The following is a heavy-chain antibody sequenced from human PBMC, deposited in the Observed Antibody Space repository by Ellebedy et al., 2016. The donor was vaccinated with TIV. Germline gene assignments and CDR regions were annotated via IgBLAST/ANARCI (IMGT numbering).Heavy chain of an antibody. D-gene: IGHD3-16*01. J-gene: IGHJ6*02. CDR3: TRDGGRAYAMDV. CDR1: GFTLNNYW. Sequence: GESLKISXAASGFTLNNYWMSWVRQAPGKGLEWVSVISGSGATTYYAESVKGRFTISRDNTKNTLYLQMNSLRDEDTAVYYCTRDGGRAYAMDVWGQGTTVIVSS. V-gene: IGHV3-23*01. CDR2: ISGSGATT.